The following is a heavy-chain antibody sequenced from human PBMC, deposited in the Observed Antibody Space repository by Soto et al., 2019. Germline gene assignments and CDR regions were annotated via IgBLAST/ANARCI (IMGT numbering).Heavy chain of an antibody. J-gene: IGHJ4*02. CDR2: IRSKTFGETT. V-gene: IGHV3-49*04. D-gene: IGHD3-16*01. Sequence: GGSLRLSCSASGFIFADYAVSWVRQVPGKGLEWLGFIRSKTFGETTKYAASVKGRFTISRDDSKAIAYLQMDSLMTEDTAVYYCTRAYDYLWGSPESCFDYWGPGTMVTLYS. CDR1: GFIFADYA. CDR3: TRAYDYLWGSPESCFDY.